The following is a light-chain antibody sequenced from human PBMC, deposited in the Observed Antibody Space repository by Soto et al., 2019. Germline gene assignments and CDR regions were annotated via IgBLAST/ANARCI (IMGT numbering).Light chain of an antibody. CDR2: DVN. CDR1: SSDIGAYNF. J-gene: IGLJ2*01. V-gene: IGLV2-14*03. CDR3: TSWTTSTTMI. Sequence: QSALTQPASVSGSPGQSITISCTGTSSDIGAYNFVSWYQQHPGKAPKLMLYDVNIRPSGVSNRFSGSKSGNTASQTLSGLQDEDEADYYCTSWTTSTTMIFGGGTQLTVL.